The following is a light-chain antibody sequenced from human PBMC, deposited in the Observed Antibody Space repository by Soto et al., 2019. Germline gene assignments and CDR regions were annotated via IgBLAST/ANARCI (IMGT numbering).Light chain of an antibody. V-gene: IGLV2-14*01. CDR2: DVS. J-gene: IGLJ2*01. CDR3: SSYTSSSTVV. CDR1: SSDVGGYNY. Sequence: QSALTQPASESGSPGQSITISCTGTSSDVGGYNYVSWYQQHPDKAPKLMIYDVSNRPSGVSNRFSGSKSGNTASLTISGLQAEYEADYYCSSYTSSSTVVFGGGTQLTVL.